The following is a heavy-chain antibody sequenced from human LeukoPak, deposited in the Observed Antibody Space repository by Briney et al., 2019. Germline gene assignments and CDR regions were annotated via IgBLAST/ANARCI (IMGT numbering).Heavy chain of an antibody. V-gene: IGHV4-39*07. J-gene: IGHJ6*03. CDR3: ARDWAATVVTARYYYYYYMDV. D-gene: IGHD4-23*01. Sequence: SETLSLTCTVSGGSISSSSYYWGWIRQPPGKGLEWIGSIYYSGSTYYNPSLKSRVTISVDTSKNQFSLKLSSVTAADTAVYYCARDWAATVVTARYYYYYYMDVWGKGTTVTISS. CDR1: GGSISSSSYY. CDR2: IYYSGST.